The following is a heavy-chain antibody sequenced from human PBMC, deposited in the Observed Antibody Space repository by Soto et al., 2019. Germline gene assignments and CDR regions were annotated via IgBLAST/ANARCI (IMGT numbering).Heavy chain of an antibody. CDR2: IVPIYRTA. V-gene: IGHV1-69*01. J-gene: IGHJ4*02. Sequence: AVKVSCKASGGTFSSCRINWVRQAPGQGLEWMGGIVPIYRTADSAQEFQGRVTITADESARTAYMELRSLKSRDTAVYYCVRDSGAKLSSSWGQGTLVPVSS. CDR3: VRDSGAKLSSS. D-gene: IGHD6-13*01. CDR1: GGTFSSCR.